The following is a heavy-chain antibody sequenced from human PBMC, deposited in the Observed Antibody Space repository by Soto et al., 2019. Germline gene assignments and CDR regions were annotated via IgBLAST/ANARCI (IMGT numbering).Heavy chain of an antibody. V-gene: IGHV3-23*01. Sequence: EVQVLESGGGLVQPGGSLRLSCAASGFTFRNFGMNWVRQAPGKGLEWVSGVRSDGDTTYNAESVKGRFTVSRDTSRNTVYLQMNRLRAEDTAIYYCAKGKGGAATPDGANCLGPGTLVTVSS. CDR2: VRSDGDTT. D-gene: IGHD1-26*01. CDR3: AKGKGGAATPDGANC. J-gene: IGHJ4*02. CDR1: GFTFRNFG.